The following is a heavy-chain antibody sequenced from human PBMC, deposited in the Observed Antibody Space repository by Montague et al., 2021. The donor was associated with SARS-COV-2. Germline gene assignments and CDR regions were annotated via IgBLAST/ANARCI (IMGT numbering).Heavy chain of an antibody. D-gene: IGHD3-3*01. CDR2: IYYSGST. V-gene: IGHV4-39*01. Sequence: SETLSLTYTVSGGSISSSNYYWGWIRQPPGKGLEWIGSIYYSGSTYYTPSLKSRVTISVDTSKNQFSLRLSSVTAADTAVYYCARHSGRDTIFGVVIIFDAFDIWGQGTMVTVSS. J-gene: IGHJ3*02. CDR1: GGSISSSNYY. CDR3: ARHSGRDTIFGVVIIFDAFDI.